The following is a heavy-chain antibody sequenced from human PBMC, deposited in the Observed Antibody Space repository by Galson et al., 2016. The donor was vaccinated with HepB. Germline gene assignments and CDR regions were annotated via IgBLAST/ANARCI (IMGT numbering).Heavy chain of an antibody. CDR1: GFSISNYW. D-gene: IGHD3-3*02. CDR2: IKEDGSAK. J-gene: IGHJ4*02. CDR3: VGISGDY. V-gene: IGHV3-7*03. Sequence: SLRLSCAASGFSISNYWMNWVRQAPGKGLEWVANIKEDGSAKYYVDSVKGRFTISRDNAKNSLYLQMNSLRVEDTAVYYCVGISGDYWGQGTLVTVSS.